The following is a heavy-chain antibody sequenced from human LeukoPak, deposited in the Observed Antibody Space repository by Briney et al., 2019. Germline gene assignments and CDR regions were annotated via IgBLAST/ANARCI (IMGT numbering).Heavy chain of an antibody. Sequence: ASVKVSCKASGYTFTSYYMHWVRQTPGQGLEWMGIINPSGGSTSYAQKFQGRVTMTRDTSTSTVYMELSSLRSEDTAVYYCFLAAAGIFDYWGQGTLVTVSS. CDR2: INPSGGST. V-gene: IGHV1-46*01. D-gene: IGHD6-13*01. CDR3: FLAAAGIFDY. CDR1: GYTFTSYY. J-gene: IGHJ4*02.